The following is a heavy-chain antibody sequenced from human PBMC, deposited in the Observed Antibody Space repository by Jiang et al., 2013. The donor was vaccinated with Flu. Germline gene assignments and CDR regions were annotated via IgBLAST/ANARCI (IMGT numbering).Heavy chain of an antibody. D-gene: IGHD5-24*01. Sequence: GPGLVKPSETLSLTYSVSGASVSSNSHYWNWIRHLPGKGLEWIAYIYHSETTYYNPSLRSRVAISTETSKNQFSLRLSSVTAADTAVYYCARGGRDGYLTDFDYWGQGARVTVSS. CDR1: GASVSSNSHY. CDR3: ARGGRDGYLTDFDY. J-gene: IGHJ4*02. CDR2: IYHSETT. V-gene: IGHV4-31*03.